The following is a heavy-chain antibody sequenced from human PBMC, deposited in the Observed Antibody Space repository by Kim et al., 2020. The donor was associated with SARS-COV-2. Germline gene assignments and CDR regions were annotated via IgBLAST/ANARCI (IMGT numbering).Heavy chain of an antibody. CDR2: INHSGST. CDR3: AREAGGRDYYYGSGSYYKN. V-gene: IGHV4-34*01. J-gene: IGHJ4*02. D-gene: IGHD3-10*01. Sequence: SETLSLTCAVYGGSFSGYYWSWIRQPPGKGLEWIGEINHSGSTNYNPSLKSRVTISVDTSKNQFSLKLSSVTAADTAVYYCAREAGGRDYYYGSGSYYKNWGQGTLVTVSS. CDR1: GGSFSGYY.